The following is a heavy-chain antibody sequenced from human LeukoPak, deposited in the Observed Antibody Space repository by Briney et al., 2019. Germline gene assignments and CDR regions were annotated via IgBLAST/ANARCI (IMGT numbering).Heavy chain of an antibody. CDR2: INHSGST. CDR1: GGSFSGYY. J-gene: IGHJ6*03. V-gene: IGHV4-34*01. Sequence: SETLSLTCAVYGGSFSGYYWSWIRQPPGKGLEWIGEINHSGSTNYNPSLKSRVTISVDTSKNQFSLKLSSVTAADTAVCYCARAPSDSSGWYPYYYYMDVWGKGTTVTVSS. CDR3: ARAPSDSSGWYPYYYYMDV. D-gene: IGHD6-19*01.